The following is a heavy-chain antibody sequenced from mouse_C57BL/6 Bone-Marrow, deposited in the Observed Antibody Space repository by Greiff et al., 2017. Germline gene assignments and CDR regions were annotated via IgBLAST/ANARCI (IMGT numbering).Heavy chain of an antibody. V-gene: IGHV1-50*01. CDR3: ARADGNWDYFDY. Sequence: VQLQQSGAELVKPGASVKLSCKASGYTFTSYWMQWVKQRPGQGLEWIGELDPSDNYTNYNQKFQGKATLTVDTSSSTAYMQLSSLTSEDAAVYYCARADGNWDYFDYWGQGTTLTVSS. J-gene: IGHJ2*01. CDR2: LDPSDNYT. D-gene: IGHD2-1*01. CDR1: GYTFTSYW.